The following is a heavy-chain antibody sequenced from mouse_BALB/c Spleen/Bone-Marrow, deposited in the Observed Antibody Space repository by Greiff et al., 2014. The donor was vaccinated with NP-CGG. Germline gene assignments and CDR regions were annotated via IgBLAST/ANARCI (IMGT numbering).Heavy chain of an antibody. J-gene: IGHJ4*01. CDR1: GFSLTDCG. CDR3: AKHGREYYAMDY. V-gene: IGHV2-6-5*01. Sequence: QVQLQQPGPGLVAPSQILSITCTVSGFSLTDCGLSWIRQPPGKGLEWLGVIWGGGSTYYNSALKSRLSISKDNSKSQVFLKMNSLQTDDTAMYYCAKHGREYYAMDYWGQGTSVTVSS. D-gene: IGHD4-1*01. CDR2: IWGGGST.